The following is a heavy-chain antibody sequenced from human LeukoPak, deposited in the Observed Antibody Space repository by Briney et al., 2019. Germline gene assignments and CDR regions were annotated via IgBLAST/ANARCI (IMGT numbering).Heavy chain of an antibody. CDR3: ARVYGGNSRGRTVDY. Sequence: SETLSLTCAVYGGSFSGYYWSWIRQPPGKGLEWIGEINHSGSTNYNPSLKSRVAISVDTSKNQFSLKLSSVTAVDTAVYYCARVYGGNSRGRTVDYWGQGTLVTVSS. CDR2: INHSGST. V-gene: IGHV4-34*01. J-gene: IGHJ4*02. CDR1: GGSFSGYY. D-gene: IGHD4-23*01.